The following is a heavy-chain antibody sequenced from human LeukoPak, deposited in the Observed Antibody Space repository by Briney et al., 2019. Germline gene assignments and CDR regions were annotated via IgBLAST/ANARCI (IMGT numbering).Heavy chain of an antibody. CDR1: GFTFSSYA. J-gene: IGHJ4*02. Sequence: GGSLRLSCAPSGFTFSSYAMSWVRQAPGKGLEWVSSISSSSSYIYYADSVKGRFTISRDNAKNSLYLQMNSLRAEDTAVYYCASIVGATSPDYWGQGTLVTVSS. D-gene: IGHD1-26*01. CDR3: ASIVGATSPDY. CDR2: ISSSSSYI. V-gene: IGHV3-21*01.